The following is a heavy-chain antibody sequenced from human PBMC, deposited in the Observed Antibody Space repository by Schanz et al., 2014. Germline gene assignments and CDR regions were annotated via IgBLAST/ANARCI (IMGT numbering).Heavy chain of an antibody. V-gene: IGHV3-11*03. CDR1: GFVFGDYY. CDR2: ISDSGTYT. CDR3: AASSGWHPSTDY. Sequence: PGGSLRLSCAASGFVFGDYYMTWIRQAPGKGLEWLSYISDSGTYTNYADSVKGRFTISRDNAKSSLYLQMNSLRVEGTAVYYCAASSGWHPSTDYWGQGTLVTVSS. J-gene: IGHJ4*02. D-gene: IGHD6-19*01.